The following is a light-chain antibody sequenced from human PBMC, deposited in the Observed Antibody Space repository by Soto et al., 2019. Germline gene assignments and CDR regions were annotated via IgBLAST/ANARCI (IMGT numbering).Light chain of an antibody. V-gene: IGKV1-39*01. J-gene: IGKJ2*01. CDR3: QQSYRTPYP. CDR1: QGISTY. CDR2: DAS. Sequence: DIQMTQSPSSLSASVGDRVTITCRASQGISTYLVWYQQRQGRAPKLLIYDASSLLSGVPSRFSGSGSGTDFTLTISSLQPEDFANYYCQQSYRTPYPFGQGTKLETK.